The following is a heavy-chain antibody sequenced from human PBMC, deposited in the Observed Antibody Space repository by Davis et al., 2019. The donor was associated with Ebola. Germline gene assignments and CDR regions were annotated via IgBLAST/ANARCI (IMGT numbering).Heavy chain of an antibody. CDR1: GGTFSSYA. CDR2: IISVSGVP. D-gene: IGHD1-26*01. CDR3: AREVGETKLDQ. J-gene: IGHJ4*02. V-gene: IGHV1-69*13. Sequence: SSVKVSCKASGGTFSSYAISWVRQAPGQGLDWMGGIISVSGVPKYAQDFQGRVTLTADESTSTAYMELTNLRSDDTAVYYCAREVGETKLDQWGQGTLVTVSS.